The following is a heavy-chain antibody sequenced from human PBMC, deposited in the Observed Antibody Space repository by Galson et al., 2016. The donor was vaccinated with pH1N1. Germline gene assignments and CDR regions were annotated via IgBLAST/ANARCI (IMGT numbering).Heavy chain of an antibody. J-gene: IGHJ4*02. CDR3: ARDLARQHDS. CDR2: IDPKNGGT. CDR1: GYTFTNYY. Sequence: SVKVSCKASGYTFTNYYIHWVRQAPGQGLEWLGVIDPKNGGTTYAQKFHGRITLTSDKSTSAASLELSSLKSDDTALYFCARDLARQHDSWGQGTLVTVSS. D-gene: IGHD6-13*01. V-gene: IGHV1-46*01.